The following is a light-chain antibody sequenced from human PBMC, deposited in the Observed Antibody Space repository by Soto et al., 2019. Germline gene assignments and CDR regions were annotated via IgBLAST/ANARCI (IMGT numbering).Light chain of an antibody. CDR3: QQYYHGPPFT. J-gene: IGKJ2*01. V-gene: IGKV3-15*01. CDR2: RAS. CDR1: QSIGSN. Sequence: VMTQSPATLSVSPGERATLSCRASQSIGSNLAWYQQKPGQPPRLLISRASTRATGVPARFTSSGSGTEYTLAVSSLQSEDSAVYYCQQYYHGPPFTFGRGTKVEIK.